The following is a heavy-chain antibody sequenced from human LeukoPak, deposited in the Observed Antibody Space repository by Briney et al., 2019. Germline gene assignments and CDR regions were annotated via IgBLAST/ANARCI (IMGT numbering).Heavy chain of an antibody. D-gene: IGHD1-26*01. Sequence: SVKVSCKASGFTFTSSAMQWVRQARGQRLEWIGWIVVGSGNTNYAQKFQERVTITRDMSTSTAYMELSSLRSEDTAVYYCAAGGGPGSSGYDAFDIWGQGTMVTVSS. CDR3: AAGGGPGSSGYDAFDI. V-gene: IGHV1-58*02. J-gene: IGHJ3*02. CDR2: IVVGSGNT. CDR1: GFTFTSSA.